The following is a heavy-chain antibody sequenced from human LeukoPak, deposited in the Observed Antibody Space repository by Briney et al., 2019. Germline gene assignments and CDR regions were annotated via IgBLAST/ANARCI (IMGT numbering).Heavy chain of an antibody. V-gene: IGHV4-34*01. CDR3: ARRPRMIVVARSGGFDY. CDR2: INHSGST. CDR1: GGSFSGYY. J-gene: IGHJ4*02. Sequence: SETLSLTCAVYGGSFSGYYWSWIRQPPGKGLEWIGEINHSGSTNYNPSLKSRVTISVDTSKNQFSLKLSSVTAADTAVYYCARRPRMIVVARSGGFDYWGQGTLVTVSS. D-gene: IGHD3-22*01.